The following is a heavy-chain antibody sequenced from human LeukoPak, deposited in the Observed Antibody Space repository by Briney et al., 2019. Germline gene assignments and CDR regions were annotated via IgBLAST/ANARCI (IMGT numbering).Heavy chain of an antibody. V-gene: IGHV1-2*02. CDR1: GYTFTGYY. CDR3: ARDSSSWQEFDY. CDR2: INPNSGGT. Sequence: ASVKVSCKASGYTFTGYYMHWVRQAPGQGLEWMGWINPNSGGTNYAQKFQGRVTMTRDTSISTAYMELSRLRSDDTAVYYCARDSSSWQEFDYWGQGTLVTVSS. J-gene: IGHJ4*02. D-gene: IGHD6-13*01.